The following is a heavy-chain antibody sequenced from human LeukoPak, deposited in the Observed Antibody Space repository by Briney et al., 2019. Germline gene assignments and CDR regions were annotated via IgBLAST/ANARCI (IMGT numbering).Heavy chain of an antibody. Sequence: PGGSLRLSCAASGFSFGSYWMSWVRQAPGKGLEWVAHIKQEGSEKFYADSVKGRFTISRDNAKNSLYLQMNSLRAEDTAVYYCAREVVYYDSSGYLDIWGQGTLVTVSS. V-gene: IGHV3-7*01. J-gene: IGHJ4*02. CDR1: GFSFGSYW. CDR3: AREVVYYDSSGYLDI. D-gene: IGHD3-22*01. CDR2: IKQEGSEK.